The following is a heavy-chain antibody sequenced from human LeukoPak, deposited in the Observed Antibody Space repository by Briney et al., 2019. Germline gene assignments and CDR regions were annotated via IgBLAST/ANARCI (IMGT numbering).Heavy chain of an antibody. CDR3: ARDRDFWSGTPSGWFDP. J-gene: IGHJ5*02. D-gene: IGHD3-3*01. CDR2: IYYSGST. Sequence: SETLSLTCTVSGGSISSYYWSWIRQPPGKGLEWIGYIYYSGSTNYNPSLKSRVTISVDTSKNQFSLKLSSVTAADTAVYYCARDRDFWSGTPSGWFDPWGQGTLVTVSS. CDR1: GGSISSYY. V-gene: IGHV4-59*12.